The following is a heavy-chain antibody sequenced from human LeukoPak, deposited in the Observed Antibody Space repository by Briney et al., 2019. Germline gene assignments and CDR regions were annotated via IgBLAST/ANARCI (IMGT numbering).Heavy chain of an antibody. D-gene: IGHD3-3*01. V-gene: IGHV3-23*01. CDR2: ISVSDNA. Sequence: PGGSLRLSCAASGFTFSSYAMSWVRQAPGKGLEWVSAISVSDNAYYADSVKGRFTISRDNSKNTLYLQMSSLRAEDTAIYYCAKRVTPGSGYYLLGYWGQGTLVTVSS. CDR1: GFTFSSYA. CDR3: AKRVTPGSGYYLLGY. J-gene: IGHJ4*02.